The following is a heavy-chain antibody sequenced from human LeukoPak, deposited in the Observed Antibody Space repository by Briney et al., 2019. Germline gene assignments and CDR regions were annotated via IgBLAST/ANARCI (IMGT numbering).Heavy chain of an antibody. J-gene: IGHJ5*02. Sequence: PGGSLRLSCAASGFTFSSYGMHWVRQAPGKGLEWVAVISYDGSNKYYADSVKGRFTISRDNSKNTLYLQMNSLRAEDTAVYYCAKAGDYGDSPWAKGTLVTVSS. V-gene: IGHV3-30*18. D-gene: IGHD4-17*01. CDR3: AKAGDYGDSP. CDR2: ISYDGSNK. CDR1: GFTFSSYG.